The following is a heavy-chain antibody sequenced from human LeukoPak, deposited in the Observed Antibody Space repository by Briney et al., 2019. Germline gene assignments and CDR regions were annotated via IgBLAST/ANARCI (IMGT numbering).Heavy chain of an antibody. Sequence: GGFLRLSCAASGFTFSSYSMNWVRQAPGKGLEWVSSISSSSSYIYYADSVKGRFTISRDNAKNSLYLQMNSLRAEDTAVYYCAREASGGPDYWGQGTLVTVSS. CDR3: AREASGGPDY. CDR2: ISSSSSYI. D-gene: IGHD3-3*01. J-gene: IGHJ4*02. V-gene: IGHV3-21*01. CDR1: GFTFSSYS.